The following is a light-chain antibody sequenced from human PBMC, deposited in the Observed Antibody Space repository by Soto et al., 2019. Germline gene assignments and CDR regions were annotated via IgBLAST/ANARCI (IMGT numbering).Light chain of an antibody. J-gene: IGLJ2*01. V-gene: IGLV2-14*03. CDR2: DVN. CDR3: SSYTSSSTLVV. CDR1: SSDVGSSNY. Sequence: QSVLTQPASVSGSPGQSITISCTGSSSDVGSSNYVSWYQHHPGKAPKLMIYDVNNRRSGVSNRFSASKSGNTASLTISGLQAEDDADYYCSSYTSSSTLVVFGGGTKLTVL.